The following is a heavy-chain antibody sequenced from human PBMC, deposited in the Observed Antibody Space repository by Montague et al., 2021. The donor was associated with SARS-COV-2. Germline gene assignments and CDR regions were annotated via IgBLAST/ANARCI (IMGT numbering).Heavy chain of an antibody. V-gene: IGHV3-23*03. CDR1: GFTFSSFA. J-gene: IGHJ4*02. Sequence: SLRLSCAASGFTFSSFAMTWVRQAPGKGLEWVSIIYTGGSRTHYADSVKGRFIISRDDSKNTLYLQMNGLRVEDTAIYYCAGNMDFYDSRGYQNIDYWGQGILVAVSS. CDR3: AGNMDFYDSRGYQNIDY. D-gene: IGHD3-22*01. CDR2: IYTGGSRT.